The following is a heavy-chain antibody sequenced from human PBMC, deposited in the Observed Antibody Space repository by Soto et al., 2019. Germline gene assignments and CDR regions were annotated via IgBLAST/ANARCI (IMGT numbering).Heavy chain of an antibody. CDR1: GFTFSSYA. CDR3: ARDQGGRRYYYYYGMDV. CDR2: ISYHGSNK. J-gene: IGHJ6*02. V-gene: IGHV3-30-3*01. Sequence: PGGSLRLSCAASGFTFSSYAMHWVRQAPGKGLEWVAVISYHGSNKYYADSVKGRFTISRDNSKNTLYLQMNSLRAEDTAVYYCARDQGGRRYYYYYGMDVWGQGTTVTVSS. D-gene: IGHD2-15*01.